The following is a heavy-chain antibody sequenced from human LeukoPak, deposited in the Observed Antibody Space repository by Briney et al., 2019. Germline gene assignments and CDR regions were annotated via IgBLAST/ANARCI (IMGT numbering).Heavy chain of an antibody. CDR3: ARGIAAAGNPNWFDP. D-gene: IGHD6-13*01. CDR2: IWYDGSNT. Sequence: GRSLRLSCAASGFTFSSYGMHWVRQAPGKGLEWVAVIWYDGSNTYYADSVKGRFTISRDNSKNTLYLQMHSLRAEDTAVYYCARGIAAAGNPNWFDPWGQGTLVTVSS. CDR1: GFTFSSYG. V-gene: IGHV3-33*01. J-gene: IGHJ5*02.